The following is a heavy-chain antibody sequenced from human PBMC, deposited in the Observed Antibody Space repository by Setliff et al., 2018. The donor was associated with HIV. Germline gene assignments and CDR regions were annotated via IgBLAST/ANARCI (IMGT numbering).Heavy chain of an antibody. V-gene: IGHV3-21*01. CDR1: GFTFSSYS. CDR3: ARDHPAFDI. J-gene: IGHJ3*02. Sequence: ASVKVSCAASGFTFSSYSMNWVRQAPGKGLEWVSSISTSSSYIYYADSVKGRFTISRDNAKNSLCLQMNSLRAEDTAVYYCARDHPAFDIWGQGTMVTVS. CDR2: ISTSSSYI.